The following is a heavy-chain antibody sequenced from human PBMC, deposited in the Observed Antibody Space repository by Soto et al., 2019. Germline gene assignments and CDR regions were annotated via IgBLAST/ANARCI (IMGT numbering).Heavy chain of an antibody. Sequence: GASVKVSCKASGGTFSSYAISWVRQAPGQGLEWMGGIIPIFGTANYAQKFQGRVTITADESTSTAYMELSSLRSEDTAVYYCARDMGERIQLWFSFDYWGQGTLVTVS. D-gene: IGHD5-18*01. CDR2: IIPIFGTA. CDR3: ARDMGERIQLWFSFDY. V-gene: IGHV1-69*13. CDR1: GGTFSSYA. J-gene: IGHJ4*02.